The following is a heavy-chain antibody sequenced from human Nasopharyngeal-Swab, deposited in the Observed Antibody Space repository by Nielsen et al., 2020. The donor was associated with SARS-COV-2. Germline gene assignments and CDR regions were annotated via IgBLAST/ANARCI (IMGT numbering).Heavy chain of an antibody. D-gene: IGHD1-26*01. CDR3: ARGLRGSYWVY. CDR1: GFTFSSYS. V-gene: IGHV3-48*04. J-gene: IGHJ4*02. Sequence: GGSLRLSCAASGFTFSSYSMNWVRQAPGKGLEWVSYISSSSSTIYYADSVKGRFTISRDNAKNSLYLQMNSLRAEDTAVYYCARGLRGSYWVYWGQGTLVTVSS. CDR2: ISSSSSTI.